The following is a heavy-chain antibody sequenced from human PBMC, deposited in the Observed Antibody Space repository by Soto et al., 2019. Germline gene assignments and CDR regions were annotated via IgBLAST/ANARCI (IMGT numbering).Heavy chain of an antibody. J-gene: IGHJ4*02. D-gene: IGHD6-13*01. CDR2: ISYDGSNK. CDR1: GFTFSSYA. CDR3: ARGLIAAAGIIDY. Sequence: PGGSLRLSSAASGFTFSSYAMHWVRQAPGKGLEWVAVISYDGSNKYYADSVKGRFTISRDNSKNTLYLQMNSLRAEDTAVYYCARGLIAAAGIIDYWGQGTLVTVSS. V-gene: IGHV3-30-3*01.